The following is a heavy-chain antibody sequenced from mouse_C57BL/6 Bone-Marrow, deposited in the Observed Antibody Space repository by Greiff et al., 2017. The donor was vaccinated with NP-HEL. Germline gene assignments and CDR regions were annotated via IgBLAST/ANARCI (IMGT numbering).Heavy chain of an antibody. CDR3: AIRYYFDY. J-gene: IGHJ2*01. CDR2: ISGGGGNT. V-gene: IGHV5-9*01. Sequence: EVQRVESGGGLVKPGGSLKLSCAASGFTFSSYTMSWVRQTPEKRLEWVATISGGGGNTYYPDSVKGRFTISRDNAKNTLYLQMSSLRSEDTALYYCAIRYYFDYWGQGTTLTVSS. CDR1: GFTFSSYT.